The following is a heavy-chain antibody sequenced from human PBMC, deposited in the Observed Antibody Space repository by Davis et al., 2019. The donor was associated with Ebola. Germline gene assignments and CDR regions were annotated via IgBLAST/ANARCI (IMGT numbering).Heavy chain of an antibody. Sequence: ASVKVSCKASGYTFTSYDINWVRQATGQGLEWLGWMNPNSGNTGYAQRFQGRVSMTRNTSISTAYMELSSLTSEGTAVYYCARAPTWSQINYYCFDYWGQGTLVTASS. V-gene: IGHV1-8*01. CDR3: ARAPTWSQINYYCFDY. CDR1: GYTFTSYD. D-gene: IGHD3-10*01. J-gene: IGHJ4*02. CDR2: MNPNSGNT.